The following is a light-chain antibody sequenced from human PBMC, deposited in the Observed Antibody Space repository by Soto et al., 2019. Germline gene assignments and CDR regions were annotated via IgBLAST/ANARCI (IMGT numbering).Light chain of an antibody. Sequence: QSALTQPASVSGSPGQSITISCTGTSSDVGGYNYVSWYQQHPGKAPKLMIYDVSNRPSGVSNRFSGSKSGNRASLTISGLQAEDEADYYCSSYTSSSTPVFGGGTKVTVL. CDR2: DVS. CDR1: SSDVGGYNY. CDR3: SSYTSSSTPV. J-gene: IGLJ2*01. V-gene: IGLV2-14*01.